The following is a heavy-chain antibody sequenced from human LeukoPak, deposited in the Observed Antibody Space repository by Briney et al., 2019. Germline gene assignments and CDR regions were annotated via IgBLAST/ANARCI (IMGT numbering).Heavy chain of an antibody. CDR3: AGRSYNWNDVHYYYYMDV. J-gene: IGHJ6*03. D-gene: IGHD1-20*01. CDR1: GGSFSGYY. CDR2: ISSSGSTI. Sequence: LSLTCAVYGGSFSGYYWSWIRQAPGKGLEWVSYISSSGSTIYYADSVKGRFTISRDNAKNSLYLQMNSLRAEDTAVYYCAGRSYNWNDVHYYYYMDVWGKGTTVTVSS. V-gene: IGHV3-11*04.